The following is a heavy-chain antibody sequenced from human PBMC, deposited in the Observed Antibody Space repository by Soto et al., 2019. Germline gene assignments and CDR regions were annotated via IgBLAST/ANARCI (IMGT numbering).Heavy chain of an antibody. CDR2: IYYDGDIK. J-gene: IGHJ4*02. CDR3: AKGRGYCTSTSCYVGSDY. V-gene: IGHV3-33*06. Sequence: GGSLRLSCGASGFTFSIYGTHWVRQAPGKGLEWVAIIYYDGDIKYYADSVKGRFTISRDNSKNTLYLQMDSLRAEDTAVYYCAKGRGYCTSTSCYVGSDYWGQGTLVTVSS. CDR1: GFTFSIYG. D-gene: IGHD2-2*01.